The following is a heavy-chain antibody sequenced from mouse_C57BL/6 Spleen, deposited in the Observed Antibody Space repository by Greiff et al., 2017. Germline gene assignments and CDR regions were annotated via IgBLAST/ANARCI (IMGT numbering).Heavy chain of an antibody. CDR1: GYTFTSYW. D-gene: IGHD2-1*01. CDR3: AIGNYDEFFAY. J-gene: IGHJ3*01. Sequence: QVQLQQPGAELVTPGASVKVSCKASGYTFTSYWMHWVKQRPGQGLEWIGRIHPSDSDTNYNQKFKGKATLTVDKSSSTAYMQLSSLTSEDSAVYYCAIGNYDEFFAYWCQGTLVTVSA. CDR2: IHPSDSDT. V-gene: IGHV1-74*01.